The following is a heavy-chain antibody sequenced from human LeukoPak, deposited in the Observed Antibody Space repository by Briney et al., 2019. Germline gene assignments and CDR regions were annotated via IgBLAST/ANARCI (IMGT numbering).Heavy chain of an antibody. V-gene: IGHV3-66*01. Sequence: GGSLRLSFAASGFTVSSNYMSWVRQAPGKGLEWLSVIYSGGSTYYADSVNGRFTISRDNSKNTLYLQTNNLTTEDTAVYYCARDAWTTPKTYYDILTGYYSYYYYYGMDVWGQGTTVTVSS. D-gene: IGHD3-9*01. CDR1: GFTVSSNY. CDR3: ARDAWTTPKTYYDILTGYYSYYYYYGMDV. J-gene: IGHJ6*02. CDR2: IYSGGST.